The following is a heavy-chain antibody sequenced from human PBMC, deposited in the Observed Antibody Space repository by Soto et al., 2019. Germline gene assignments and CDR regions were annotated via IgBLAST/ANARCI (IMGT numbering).Heavy chain of an antibody. CDR2: MYPGDSDT. CDR3: ARSPDYDILTGYYHFDY. CDR1: GYSFTSYC. J-gene: IGHJ4*02. V-gene: IGHV5-51*01. D-gene: IGHD3-9*01. Sequence: GESLQISCMTSGYSFTSYCVCWVRQMPGKGLEWMAIMYPGDSDTKYSPSFQGQVTISADKSTSSAYLQWSSLKASDTAMYYCARSPDYDILTGYYHFDYWGQGTLVTVSS.